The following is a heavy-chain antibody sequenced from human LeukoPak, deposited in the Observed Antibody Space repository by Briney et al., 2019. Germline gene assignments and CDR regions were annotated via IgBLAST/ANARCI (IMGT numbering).Heavy chain of an antibody. CDR1: GDSINSYH. D-gene: IGHD3-22*01. CDR3: ARDDSSRDDSGGYHY. J-gene: IGHJ4*02. V-gene: IGHV4-4*07. Sequence: PSETLSLTCIVSGDSINSYHWSWIRQPAGKGLEWIGRIHMSGSTNYNPSLRSRVAISMDNSKNQFSLKLKSVTAADTAVYYCARDDSSRDDSGGYHYWGQGTLVTISS. CDR2: IHMSGST.